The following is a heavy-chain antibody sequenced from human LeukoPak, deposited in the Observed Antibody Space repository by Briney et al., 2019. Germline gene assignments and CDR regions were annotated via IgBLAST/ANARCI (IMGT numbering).Heavy chain of an antibody. Sequence: GGSLRLSCAASGFTFSSHSLMWVRQAPGKGLEWVSSISPDSGYIYYADSVKGRFTISRDNAENSLFLQMNSLGAEDTAVYCCAPFSAVTHYYFDYWGQGTLVTVSS. CDR2: ISPDSGYI. V-gene: IGHV3-21*01. CDR1: GFTFSSHS. D-gene: IGHD6-13*01. J-gene: IGHJ4*02. CDR3: APFSAVTHYYFDY.